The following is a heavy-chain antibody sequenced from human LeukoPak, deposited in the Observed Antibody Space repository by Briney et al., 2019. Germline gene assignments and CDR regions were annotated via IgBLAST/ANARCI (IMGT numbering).Heavy chain of an antibody. D-gene: IGHD3-22*01. CDR3: ARDAPYYYDSSGYSDY. CDR2: ISSSGSTI. V-gene: IGHV3-48*03. CDR1: GFTFSSYE. Sequence: GGSLRLSCAASGFTFSSYEMNWVRQAPGKGLEWVSYISSSGSTIYYADSVKGRFTISRDNAKNSLYLQMNSLRAEDTAVYYCARDAPYYYDSSGYSDYWGQGILVTVSS. J-gene: IGHJ4*02.